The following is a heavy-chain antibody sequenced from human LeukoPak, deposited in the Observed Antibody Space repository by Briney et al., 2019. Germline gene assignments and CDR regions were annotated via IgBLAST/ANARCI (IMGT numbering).Heavy chain of an antibody. CDR3: ARVVPPTDYGSGSYFWDPYYFDY. J-gene: IGHJ4*02. Sequence: GGSLRLSCAASGFAFSRPAMHWLRQAPGKGLEWVGRIRSKPNNYATTYSASVEGRFTISRDNSKNTLYLQMNSLRAEDTAVYYCARVVPPTDYGSGSYFWDPYYFDYWGQGTLVTVSS. CDR1: GFAFSRPA. D-gene: IGHD3-10*01. V-gene: IGHV3-73*01. CDR2: IRSKPNNYAT.